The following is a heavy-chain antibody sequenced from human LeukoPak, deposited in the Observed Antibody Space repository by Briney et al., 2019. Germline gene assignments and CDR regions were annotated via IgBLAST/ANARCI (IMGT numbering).Heavy chain of an antibody. CDR3: ATGLVGATQENDY. CDR1: GYTLTELS. D-gene: IGHD1-26*01. CDR2: FDPEDGET. Sequence: ASVKVSCKVSGYTLTELSMHWVRQAPGKGLEWMGGFDPEDGETIYTQKFQGRVTMTEDTSTDTAYMELSSLRSEDTAVYYCATGLVGATQENDYWGQGTLATVSS. J-gene: IGHJ4*02. V-gene: IGHV1-24*01.